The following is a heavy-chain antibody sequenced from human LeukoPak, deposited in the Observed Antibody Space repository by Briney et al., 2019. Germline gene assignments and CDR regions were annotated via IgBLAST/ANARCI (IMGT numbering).Heavy chain of an antibody. Sequence: ASVKVSCKASGYTFTGYYMHWVRQAPGQGLEWMGWINPNSGGTNYAQKFQGRVTLTWDTSIATGFMELTSLRSDDTAVYYCVTATVTHTRDPWDQGTLVTVSS. CDR2: INPNSGGT. V-gene: IGHV1-2*02. CDR3: VTATVTHTRDP. D-gene: IGHD4-17*01. J-gene: IGHJ5*02. CDR1: GYTFTGYY.